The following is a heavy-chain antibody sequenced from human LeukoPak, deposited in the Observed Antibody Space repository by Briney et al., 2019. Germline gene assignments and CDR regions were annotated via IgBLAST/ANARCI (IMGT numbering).Heavy chain of an antibody. CDR2: IYYSGTT. CDR3: ARGSGLFDY. Sequence: SETLSLTCSVSGGPISSSTYYWGWIRQPPGKGLEWIGSIYYSGTTSYNPSLKSRVTISVDTSKNQFSLKLSSVTAADTAVYYCARGSGLFDYWGQGTLVTVSS. V-gene: IGHV4-39*01. D-gene: IGHD6-19*01. J-gene: IGHJ4*02. CDR1: GGPISSSTYY.